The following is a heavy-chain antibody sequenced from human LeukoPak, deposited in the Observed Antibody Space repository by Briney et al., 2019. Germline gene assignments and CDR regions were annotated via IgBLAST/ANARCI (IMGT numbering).Heavy chain of an antibody. CDR2: IYYSGST. CDR1: GGSISSYY. J-gene: IGHJ4*02. V-gene: IGHV4-59*12. Sequence: SETLSLTCTVSGGSISSYYWSWIRQPPGKGLEWIGYIYYSGSTNYNPSLKSRVTISVDTSKNQFSLRLSSVTAADTAVYYCVRDVNYYDSSGKIDYWGQGTLVAVSS. D-gene: IGHD3-22*01. CDR3: VRDVNYYDSSGKIDY.